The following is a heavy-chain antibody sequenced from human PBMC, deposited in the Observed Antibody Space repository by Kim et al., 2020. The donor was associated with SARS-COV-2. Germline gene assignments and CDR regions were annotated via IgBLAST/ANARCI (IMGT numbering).Heavy chain of an antibody. CDR2: ISGSGGST. J-gene: IGHJ4*02. CDR1: GFTFSSYA. V-gene: IGHV3-23*01. D-gene: IGHD5-18*01. CDR3: AKDLRGYSYGSDY. Sequence: GWSLRLSCAASGFTFSSYAMSWVRQAPGKGLEWVSAISGSGGSTYYADSVKGRFTISRDNSKNTLYLQMNSLRAEDTAVYYCAKDLRGYSYGSDYWGQGTLVTVSS.